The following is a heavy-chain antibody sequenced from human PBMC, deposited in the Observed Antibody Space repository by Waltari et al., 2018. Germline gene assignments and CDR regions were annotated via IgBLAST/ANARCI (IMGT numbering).Heavy chain of an antibody. CDR1: GGSFSGYY. Sequence: QVQLQQWGAGLLKPSETLSLTCAVYGGSFSGYYWSWISQPPGKGLEWIGEINHSGSTNYNPSLKSRVTISVDTSKNQFSLKLSSVTAADTAVYYCARGGIVGATFWYFDLWGRGTLVTVSS. CDR2: INHSGST. CDR3: ARGGIVGATFWYFDL. D-gene: IGHD1-26*01. V-gene: IGHV4-34*01. J-gene: IGHJ2*01.